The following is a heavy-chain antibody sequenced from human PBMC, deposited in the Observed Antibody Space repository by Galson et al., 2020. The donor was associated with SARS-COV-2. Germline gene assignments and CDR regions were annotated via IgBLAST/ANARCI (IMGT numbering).Heavy chain of an antibody. CDR3: ARRGKSHIVVVPAATGLFDP. CDR2: INHSGST. D-gene: IGHD2-2*01. V-gene: IGHV4-34*01. J-gene: IGHJ5*02. Sequence: SETLSLTCAVYGGSFSGYYWSWIRQPPGKGLEWIGEINHSGSTNYNPSLKSRVTISVDTSKNQFSLKLSSVTAADTAVYYCARRGKSHIVVVPAATGLFDPWGQGTLVTVSS. CDR1: GGSFSGYY.